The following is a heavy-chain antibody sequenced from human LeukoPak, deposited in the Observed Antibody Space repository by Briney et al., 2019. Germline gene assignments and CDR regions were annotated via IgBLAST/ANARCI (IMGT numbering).Heavy chain of an antibody. CDR3: ARPASVATTHLHYYYYYGMDV. CDR1: GYTFTGYY. J-gene: IGHJ6*02. D-gene: IGHD5-12*01. CDR2: INPNSGGT. V-gene: IGHV1-2*02. Sequence: GASVKVSCKASGYTFTGYYMHWVRQAPGQGLEWMGWINPNSGGTNYAQKLQGRVTMTTDTSTSTAYMELRSLRSDDTAVYYCARPASVATTHLHYYYYYGMDVWGQGTTVTVSS.